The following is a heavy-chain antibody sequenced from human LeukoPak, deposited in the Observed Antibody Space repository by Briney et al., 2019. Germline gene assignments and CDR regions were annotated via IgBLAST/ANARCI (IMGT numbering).Heavy chain of an antibody. CDR1: GYTFTSYY. D-gene: IGHD1-7*01. CDR3: ARAGGRTTRYERVYNWFDP. CDR2: INPSGGST. V-gene: IGHV1-46*01. Sequence: ASVKVSCKASGYTFTSYYMHWVRQAPGQGLEWMGIINPSGGSTSYAQKFQGRVTMTRDTSTSTVYMELSSLRSEDTAVYYCARAGGRTTRYERVYNWFDPWGQGTLVTVSS. J-gene: IGHJ5*02.